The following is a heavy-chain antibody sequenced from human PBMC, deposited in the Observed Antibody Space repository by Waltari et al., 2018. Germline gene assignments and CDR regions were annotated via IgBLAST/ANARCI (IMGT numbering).Heavy chain of an antibody. J-gene: IGHJ4*02. CDR3: ARVSTDSSGYSQYYFDY. D-gene: IGHD3-22*01. CDR2: ISYDGSNK. CDR1: GFTFSSYA. V-gene: IGHV3-30-3*01. Sequence: QVQLVESGGGVVQPGRSLRLSCAASGFTFSSYAMHWVRQAPGKGLGWVAVISYDGSNKYYADAVKGRFTISRDNSKNTLYLQMNSLRAEDTAVYYCARVSTDSSGYSQYYFDYWGQGTLVTVSS.